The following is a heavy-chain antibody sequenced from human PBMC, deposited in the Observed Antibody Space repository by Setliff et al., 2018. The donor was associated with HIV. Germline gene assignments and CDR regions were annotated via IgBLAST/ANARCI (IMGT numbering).Heavy chain of an antibody. Sequence: GASVKVSCKTSGYIFTNDPMNWVRQAPGQGLEWMGWINTNTGNPTYAQGFTGRFVFSLDTSVSTAYLQISSLEAEDTAVYYCARDLNKGSIDYWGQGTLVTVSS. J-gene: IGHJ4*02. CDR2: INTNTGNP. V-gene: IGHV7-4-1*02. CDR3: ARDLNKGSIDY. D-gene: IGHD3-10*01. CDR1: GYIFTNDP.